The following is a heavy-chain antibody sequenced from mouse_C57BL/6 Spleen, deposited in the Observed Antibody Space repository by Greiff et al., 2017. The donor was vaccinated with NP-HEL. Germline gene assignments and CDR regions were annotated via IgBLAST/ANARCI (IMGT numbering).Heavy chain of an antibody. D-gene: IGHD2-4*01. Sequence: DVHLVESGGGLVQPGGSLKLSCAASGFTFSDYGMAWVRQAPRKGPEWVAFISNLAYSIYYADTVTGRFTISRENAKNTLYLEMSSLRSEDTAMYYCARGGYYDYDVGFAYWGQGTLVTVSA. V-gene: IGHV5-15*01. CDR1: GFTFSDYG. CDR3: ARGGYYDYDVGFAY. J-gene: IGHJ3*01. CDR2: ISNLAYSI.